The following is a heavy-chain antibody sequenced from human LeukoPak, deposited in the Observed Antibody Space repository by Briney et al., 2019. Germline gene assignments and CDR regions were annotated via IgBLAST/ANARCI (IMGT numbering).Heavy chain of an antibody. Sequence: ASVKVSCKASGYTFTSYGISWVRQAPGQGLEWMGWISAYNGNTNYAQKLQDRVTITADISTNTAYLELTSLRSEDTAVYFCAGIPVFGVVLHQVPVWGKGTTVTVSS. V-gene: IGHV1-18*01. J-gene: IGHJ6*04. CDR1: GYTFTSYG. CDR3: AGIPVFGVVLHQVPV. D-gene: IGHD3-3*01. CDR2: ISAYNGNT.